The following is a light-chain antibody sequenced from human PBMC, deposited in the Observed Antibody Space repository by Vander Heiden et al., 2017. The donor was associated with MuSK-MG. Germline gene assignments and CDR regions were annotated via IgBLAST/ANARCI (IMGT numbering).Light chain of an antibody. J-gene: IGKJ4*01. CDR1: QSISTW. CDR3: QQYNSYSSLT. CDR2: DAS. Sequence: DIQMTQSPSTLSASVGDRVTITCRASQSISTWLAWYQQRPGKAPKLLIYDASSLEYGVPSRFSGSGSGTEFTLTISSLQPDDFATYYCQQYNSYSSLTFGGGTKVEIK. V-gene: IGKV1-5*01.